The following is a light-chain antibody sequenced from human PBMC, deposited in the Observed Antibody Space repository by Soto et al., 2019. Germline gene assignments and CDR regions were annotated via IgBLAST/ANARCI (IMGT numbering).Light chain of an antibody. Sequence: DIQMTQSPSSLSAFVGDSVTITCHASQRISTFLNWYHQKPGKAPKLLIYSSSYLQSGVPSNFSGRGSGTDFTLSIVTLQPEDFGTYFCQQSYRLPLTFGGGTKVEI. CDR1: QRISTF. CDR2: SSS. V-gene: IGKV1-39*01. CDR3: QQSYRLPLT. J-gene: IGKJ4*01.